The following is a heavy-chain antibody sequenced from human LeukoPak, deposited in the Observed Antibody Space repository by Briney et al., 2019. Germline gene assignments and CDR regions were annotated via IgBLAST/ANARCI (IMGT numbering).Heavy chain of an antibody. CDR2: IYYHENT. CDR3: TRGSIAYYYMDV. CDR1: GFTLSDYW. J-gene: IGHJ6*03. Sequence: GSLRLSCAASGFTLSDYWMSWVRQAPGKGLEWIGSIYYHENTYYNSSLKSRVTISVDTSKNQFSLKLSSVTAADTAVYYCTRGSIAYYYMDVWGKGTTVTISS. D-gene: IGHD3-22*01. V-gene: IGHV4-59*01.